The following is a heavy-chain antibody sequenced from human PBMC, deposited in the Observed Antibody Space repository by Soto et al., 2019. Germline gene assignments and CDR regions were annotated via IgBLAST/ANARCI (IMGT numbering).Heavy chain of an antibody. CDR1: GYTFTSYH. J-gene: IGHJ4*02. CDR2: ISAYNTNT. CDR3: ARDTPPTDY. Sequence: QVQLVQSGAEVKKPGASVKVSCKTSGYTFTSYHISWVRQAPGQGLEWMGWISAYNTNTTYSQKFQGRVTMATDILTRTAYLELRSPRSDDTAVYYCARDTPPTDYWGQGTLVTVSS. V-gene: IGHV1-18*01.